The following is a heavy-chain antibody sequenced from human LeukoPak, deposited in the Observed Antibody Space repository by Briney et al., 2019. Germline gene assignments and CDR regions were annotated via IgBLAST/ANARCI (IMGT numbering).Heavy chain of an antibody. CDR3: ARGLIVVVPAADNWFDP. CDR1: GYTFTSYD. CDR2: MNPNSGNT. D-gene: IGHD2-2*01. Sequence: ASVKVSCTASGYTFTSYDINWVRQATGQGLEWMGWMNPNSGNTGYAQKFQGRVTMTRNTSISTAYMELSRLRSDDTAVYYCARGLIVVVPAADNWFDPWGQGTLVTVSS. V-gene: IGHV1-8*01. J-gene: IGHJ5*02.